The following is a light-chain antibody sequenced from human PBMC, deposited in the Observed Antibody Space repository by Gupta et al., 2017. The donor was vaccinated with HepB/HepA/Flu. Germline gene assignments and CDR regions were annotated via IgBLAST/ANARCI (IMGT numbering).Light chain of an antibody. CDR1: NNNVGNQG. Sequence: QAGLTQPTSVSKGLRQTATLTCNGDNNNVGNQGAAWLQHHQGHPPKLLSYRNNNRPSGISERFSASRSGNTGSLTITGLQPDDEADYYCSAWDTSLSAWVFGGGTKLTVL. V-gene: IGLV10-54*04. J-gene: IGLJ3*02. CDR3: SAWDTSLSAWV. CDR2: RNN.